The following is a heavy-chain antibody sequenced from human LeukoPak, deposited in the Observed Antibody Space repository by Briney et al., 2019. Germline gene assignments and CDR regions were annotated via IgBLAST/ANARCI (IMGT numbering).Heavy chain of an antibody. V-gene: IGHV4-39*01. CDR3: ARQGRYYYGSGSYRLLDY. D-gene: IGHD3-10*01. CDR1: GGSISSSSYY. CDR2: IYYSGST. Sequence: PSETLSLTCTVSGGSISSSSYYWGWIRQPPGKGLEWIGSIYYSGSTYYNPSLKSRVTISVDTSKNQFSLKLSSVTAADTAVYYCARQGRYYYGSGSYRLLDYWGQGTLITVSS. J-gene: IGHJ4*02.